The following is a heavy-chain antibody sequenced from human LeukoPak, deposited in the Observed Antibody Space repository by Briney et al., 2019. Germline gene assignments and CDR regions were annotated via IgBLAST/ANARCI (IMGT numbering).Heavy chain of an antibody. CDR3: ARNLQGTVAAELDY. V-gene: IGHV3-33*08. CDR2: IWYDGSNK. D-gene: IGHD6-19*01. CDR1: GFTFSSYG. J-gene: IGHJ4*02. Sequence: AGGSLRLSCAASGFTFSSYGMHWVRQAPGKGLEWVAVIWYDGSNKYYADSVKGRFTISRDNSKNTLYLQMNSLRAEDTAVYYCARNLQGTVAAELDYWGQGTLVTVSS.